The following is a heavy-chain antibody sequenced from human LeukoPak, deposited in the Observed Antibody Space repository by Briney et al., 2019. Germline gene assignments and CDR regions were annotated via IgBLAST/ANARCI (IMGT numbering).Heavy chain of an antibody. CDR3: ARGGYDSSGYYPFDY. V-gene: IGHV3-21*01. Sequence: GGSLRLSCAASGFTFSSYGMNWVRQAPGKGLEWVSSISSSSSYIYYADSVKGRFTISRDNAKNSLYLQMNSLRAEDTAVYYCARGGYDSSGYYPFDYWGQGTLVTVSS. CDR2: ISSSSSYI. CDR1: GFTFSSYG. J-gene: IGHJ4*02. D-gene: IGHD3-22*01.